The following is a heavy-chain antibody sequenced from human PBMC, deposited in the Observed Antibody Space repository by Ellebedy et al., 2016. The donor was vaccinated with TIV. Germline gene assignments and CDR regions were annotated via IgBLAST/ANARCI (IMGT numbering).Heavy chain of an antibody. D-gene: IGHD7-27*01. J-gene: IGHJ4*02. CDR2: ISYDGSNK. Sequence: PGGSLRLSCAASGFTFSSYAMHWVRQAPGKGLEWMAVISYDGSNKYYADSVKGRFTISRDNSRNTLFLQMNSLRTEDTAVYYCTKRAENWGFFDCWGQGTLVTVSS. CDR3: TKRAENWGFFDC. CDR1: GFTFSSYA. V-gene: IGHV3-30-3*02.